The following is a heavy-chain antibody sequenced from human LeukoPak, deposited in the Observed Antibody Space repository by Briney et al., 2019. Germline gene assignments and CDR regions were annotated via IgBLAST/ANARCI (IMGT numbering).Heavy chain of an antibody. CDR1: GGTFSGYY. V-gene: IGHV4-34*01. CDR2: SNHSGGT. CDR3: ARGRGYSSSWYFY. Sequence: PSETLSLTCAVYGGTFSGYYWSWIRQPPGQGLEWIGESNHSGGTTYNPSLNSRVTISVETTKNQISLKPSSVTAAETAVYYCARGRGYSSSWYFYWGQGTLVTVSS. J-gene: IGHJ4*02. D-gene: IGHD6-13*01.